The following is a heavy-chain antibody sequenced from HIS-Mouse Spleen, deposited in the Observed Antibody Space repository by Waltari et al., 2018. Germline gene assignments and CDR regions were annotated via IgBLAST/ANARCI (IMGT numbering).Heavy chain of an antibody. CDR1: GFTFRSYG. J-gene: IGHJ4*02. D-gene: IGHD1-26*01. CDR3: AKDTSGSYSDY. CDR2: ISYDGSNK. Sequence: QVQLVESGGGVVQPGRSLRLSFAPSGFTFRSYGMHWVRQAPGKGLEWVAVISYDGSNKYYADSVKGRFTISRDNSKNTLYLQMNSLRAEDTAVYYCAKDTSGSYSDYWGQGTLVTVSS. V-gene: IGHV3-30*18.